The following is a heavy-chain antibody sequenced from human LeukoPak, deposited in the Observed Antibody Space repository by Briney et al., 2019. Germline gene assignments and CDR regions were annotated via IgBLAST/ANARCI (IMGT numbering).Heavy chain of an antibody. D-gene: IGHD2-2*02. CDR2: IYNSGSN. J-gene: IGHJ4*02. CDR1: GYSISSGYY. Sequence: SETLSLTCAVSGYSISSGYYWGWSRPPRGKGGEWIGMIYNSGSNYYKPSLKRRVTISGDTRKNNISLKLSSVTAADTAVYYCLLYVGFIAYWGQGTLVTVSS. V-gene: IGHV4-38-2*01. CDR3: LLYVGFIAY.